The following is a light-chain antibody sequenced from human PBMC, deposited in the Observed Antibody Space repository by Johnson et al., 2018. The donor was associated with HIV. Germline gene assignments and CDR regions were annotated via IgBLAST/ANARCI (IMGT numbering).Light chain of an antibody. Sequence: QSVLTQPPSVSAALGHKVAISCSGSSSNIGNNYVSWYQQLPGTAPKLLIYENDKRPSGIPDRFSGSKSGMSATLATTGLQTGDEADYYCGTWDTSLNTFVLGTGTSVIVL. CDR2: END. V-gene: IGLV1-51*02. J-gene: IGLJ1*01. CDR1: SSNIGNNY. CDR3: GTWDTSLNTFV.